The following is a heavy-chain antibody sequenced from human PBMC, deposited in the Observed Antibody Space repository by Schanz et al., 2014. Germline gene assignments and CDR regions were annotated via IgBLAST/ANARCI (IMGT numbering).Heavy chain of an antibody. J-gene: IGHJ4*02. V-gene: IGHV3-33*01. CDR1: GFTFSSYG. Sequence: QVQLVESGGGVVQPGRSLRLSCAASGFTFSSYGMHWVRQAPGKGLEWVAEIWYDGSYKYYADSVKGRFTISRDNSNNSLYLQMNSLRAEDTAVYYCARDKGGYYPFDYWGQGTLVTVSS. CDR3: ARDKGGYYPFDY. D-gene: IGHD3-3*01. CDR2: IWYDGSYK.